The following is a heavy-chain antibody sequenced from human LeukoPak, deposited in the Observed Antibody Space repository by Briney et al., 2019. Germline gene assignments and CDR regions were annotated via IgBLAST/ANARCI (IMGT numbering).Heavy chain of an antibody. CDR3: ASAYKMAIYDY. CDR2: ISSSGSTI. J-gene: IGHJ4*02. Sequence: GGSLRQTCAASGFTFSSYEMNWVRQAPGKGLEWVSYISSSGSTIYYADSVKGRFTISRDNAKNSLYLQMNSLRAEDTAVYYCASAYKMAIYDYCIEGTLVTVSS. CDR1: GFTFSSYE. D-gene: IGHD5-24*01. V-gene: IGHV3-48*03.